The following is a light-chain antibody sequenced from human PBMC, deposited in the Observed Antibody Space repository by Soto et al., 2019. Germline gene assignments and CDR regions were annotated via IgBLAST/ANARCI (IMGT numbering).Light chain of an antibody. Sequence: QSVLTQPASVSGSPGQSITISCTGTSSDVGDYNYVSWYQQHPGKAPKLMIYEVSNRPSGISNRFSGSKSGNTASLTISGLQTEDEADYYCSSYTGSSTPYVFGTGTKVTVL. V-gene: IGLV2-14*01. CDR1: SSDVGDYNY. J-gene: IGLJ1*01. CDR3: SSYTGSSTPYV. CDR2: EVS.